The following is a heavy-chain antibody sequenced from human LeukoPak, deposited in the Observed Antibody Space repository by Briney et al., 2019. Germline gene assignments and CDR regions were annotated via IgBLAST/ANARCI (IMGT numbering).Heavy chain of an antibody. V-gene: IGHV3-53*01. CDR1: GFTVSSNY. CDR3: AKTERAVNYSDSSGYYPNYYFDF. J-gene: IGHJ4*02. Sequence: GGSLRLSCAASGFTVSSNYMSWVRQAPGKGLEWVSVIYSGGSTYYADSVKGRFTISRDNSKNTLYLQMNSLRAEDTAGYYCAKTERAVNYSDSSGYYPNYYFDFWGQGTLVTVSS. CDR2: IYSGGST. D-gene: IGHD3-22*01.